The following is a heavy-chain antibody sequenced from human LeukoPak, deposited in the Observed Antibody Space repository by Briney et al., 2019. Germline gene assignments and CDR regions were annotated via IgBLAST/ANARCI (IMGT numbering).Heavy chain of an antibody. CDR3: ARVRYGNYFDY. CDR1: GFTFSESW. Sequence: PGGSLRLSCAASGFTFSESWMSWVRQAPGKGLEWVGSIKQDGSEKYYVDSVKGRFTISRDNAKNSLYLQMNSLRAEDTAVYYCARVRYGNYFDYWGQGTLVTVSS. V-gene: IGHV3-7*04. D-gene: IGHD3-16*02. J-gene: IGHJ4*02. CDR2: IKQDGSEK.